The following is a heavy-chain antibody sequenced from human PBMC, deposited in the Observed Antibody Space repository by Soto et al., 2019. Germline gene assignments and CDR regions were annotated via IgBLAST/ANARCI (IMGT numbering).Heavy chain of an antibody. J-gene: IGHJ4*02. D-gene: IGHD2-15*01. CDR3: ASSGYCSGGSCHEYYFDY. CDR2: IYYSGST. CDR1: GGSISSGDYY. V-gene: IGHV4-30-4*01. Sequence: TLSLTCTVSGGSISSGDYYWSWIRLPPGKGLEWIGYIYYSGSTYYNPALKSRVTISVDTSKNQFSLKLSSVTAADTAVYYCASSGYCSGGSCHEYYFDYWGQGTLVPVSS.